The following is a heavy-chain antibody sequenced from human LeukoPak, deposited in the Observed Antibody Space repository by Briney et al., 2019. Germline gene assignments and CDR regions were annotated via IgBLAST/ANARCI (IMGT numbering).Heavy chain of an antibody. D-gene: IGHD3-16*01. V-gene: IGHV4-59*01. CDR1: GGSISSYY. J-gene: IGHJ6*03. CDR2: IYYSGYT. Sequence: SETLSLTCTVSGGSISSYYWSWIRQPPGKGLKWIGNIYYSGYTTYSPSLRSRVIISVDTSKNQFSLILSSVTAADTAVYYCARLGGNIAGYYYYMDVWGKGTTVTVSS. CDR3: ARLGGNIAGYYYYMDV.